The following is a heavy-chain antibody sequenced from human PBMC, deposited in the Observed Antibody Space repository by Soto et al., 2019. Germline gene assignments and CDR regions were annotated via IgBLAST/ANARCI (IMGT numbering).Heavy chain of an antibody. CDR2: ISSSSSAI. D-gene: IGHD1-26*01. J-gene: IGHJ4*02. Sequence: EVQLVESGGGLVQPGGSLRLSCAASGFTFSRYSMNWVRHAPGKGLEWVSYISSSSSAIYYADSLRGRFTISRDNAKNSLYLQVSSLRDEDTAVYYCPRGVRKWDLLTVPGTLDYWGQGTLVTVSS. CDR1: GFTFSRYS. CDR3: PRGVRKWDLLTVPGTLDY. V-gene: IGHV3-48*02.